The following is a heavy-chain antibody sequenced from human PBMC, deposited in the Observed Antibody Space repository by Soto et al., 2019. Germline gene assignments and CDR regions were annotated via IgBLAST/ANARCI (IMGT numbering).Heavy chain of an antibody. D-gene: IGHD2-15*01. CDR2: IYWDDDK. Sequence: QITLKESGPTLVKPTQTLTLTCTFSGFSLSTSGVGVGWIRQPPGKALEWLALIYWDDDKRYSPSLKSRLTITKDTATYQVVLTTTNMDPVDTATYYCAHRPSYCSGGSCYSGFDYWGQGTLVTVSS. CDR3: AHRPSYCSGGSCYSGFDY. CDR1: GFSLSTSGVG. V-gene: IGHV2-5*02. J-gene: IGHJ4*02.